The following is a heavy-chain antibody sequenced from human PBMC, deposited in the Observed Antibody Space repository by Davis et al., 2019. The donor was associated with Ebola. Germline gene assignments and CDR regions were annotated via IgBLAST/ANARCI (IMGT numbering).Heavy chain of an antibody. D-gene: IGHD3-3*01. Sequence: GESLKISCAASGFTFSSYAMHWVRQAPGKGLEWVAVISYDGSNKYYADSVKGRFTISSDNSKNTLYLQMNSLRAEDTAVYYCARPRITIFGVVMGPFDIWGQGTMVTVSS. V-gene: IGHV3-30-3*01. CDR1: GFTFSSYA. CDR3: ARPRITIFGVVMGPFDI. CDR2: ISYDGSNK. J-gene: IGHJ3*02.